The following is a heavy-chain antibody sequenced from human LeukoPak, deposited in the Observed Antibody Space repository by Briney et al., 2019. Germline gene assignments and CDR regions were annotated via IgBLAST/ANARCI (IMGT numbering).Heavy chain of an antibody. CDR2: ISTDSRYI. V-gene: IGHV3-21*01. CDR1: GFTFSSYS. CDR3: AKDKNSVIAVAGDY. D-gene: IGHD6-19*01. Sequence: PGGSLRLSCAASGFTFSSYSPTWVRQAPGKGLEWVSDISTDSRYIYYADSVQGRFTISRDNAQRSLYLQMNSLRVEDTAVYYCAKDKNSVIAVAGDYWGQGTLVTVSS. J-gene: IGHJ4*02.